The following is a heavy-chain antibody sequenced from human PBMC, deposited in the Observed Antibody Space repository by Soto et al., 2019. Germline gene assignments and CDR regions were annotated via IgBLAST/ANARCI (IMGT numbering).Heavy chain of an antibody. CDR1: GGTFSSYT. CDR3: AREDYGDYYYMDV. Sequence: ASVKVSCKASGGTFSSYTISWVRQAPGQGLEWMGRIIPILGIANYAQKFQGRVTITADKSTSTAYMELSSLRSEDTAVYYCAREDYGDYYYMDVWGKGTTVTVSS. D-gene: IGHD4-17*01. CDR2: IIPILGIA. V-gene: IGHV1-69*04. J-gene: IGHJ6*03.